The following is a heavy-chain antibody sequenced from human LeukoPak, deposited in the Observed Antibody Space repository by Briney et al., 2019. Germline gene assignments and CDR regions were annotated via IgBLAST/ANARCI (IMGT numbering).Heavy chain of an antibody. V-gene: IGHV4-34*01. D-gene: IGHD2-2*03. Sequence: KSSETLSLTCAVYGGSFSGYYWSWIRQPPGKGLEWIGSIYYSGSTYYNPSLKSRVTISVDTSKNQFSLKLSSVTAADTAVYYCARHQGGYCSSTSCYSPLPPDYWGQETLVTVSS. CDR3: ARHQGGYCSSTSCYSPLPPDY. CDR1: GGSFSGYY. CDR2: IYYSGST. J-gene: IGHJ4*02.